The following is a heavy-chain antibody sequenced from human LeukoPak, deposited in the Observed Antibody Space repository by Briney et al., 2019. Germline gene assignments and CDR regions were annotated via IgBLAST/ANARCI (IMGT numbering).Heavy chain of an antibody. D-gene: IGHD3-22*01. Sequence: GGSLRLSCAASGFTFDLYGMHWVRQAPGKGLEWVSGLSWMTRTEGYADSVKGRFTISRDNAKNSLYLQMNSLRAEDTALYYCAKATTYYYDSFYFDYWGQGTLVTVSS. V-gene: IGHV3-9*01. CDR2: LSWMTRTE. CDR3: AKATTYYYDSFYFDY. J-gene: IGHJ4*02. CDR1: GFTFDLYG.